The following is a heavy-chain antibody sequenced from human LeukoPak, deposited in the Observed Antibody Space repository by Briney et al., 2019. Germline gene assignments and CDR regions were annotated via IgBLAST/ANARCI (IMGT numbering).Heavy chain of an antibody. Sequence: PGGSLRLSCAASGFTFSDYYMSSIRQAPGKGLEWVSYISSSGSTIYYADSVKGRFTISRDNAKNSLYLQMNSLRAEDTAVYYCARSPLYDSSGHYFGDAFDIWGQGTMVTVSS. J-gene: IGHJ3*02. V-gene: IGHV3-11*01. CDR3: ARSPLYDSSGHYFGDAFDI. CDR1: GFTFSDYY. D-gene: IGHD3-22*01. CDR2: ISSSGSTI.